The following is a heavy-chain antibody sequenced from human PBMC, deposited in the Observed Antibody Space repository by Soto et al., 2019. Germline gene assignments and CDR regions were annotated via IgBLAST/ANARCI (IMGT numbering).Heavy chain of an antibody. Sequence: ASVKVSCKTSGYPFTEYDINWVRQAPGQGPEYMGWVSPENRNAGYAPQFRGRVSMTTDTTISTAYLELTNLTFEDTAVYYCEVTTGYWGQGTMVTVSS. CDR1: GYPFTEYD. V-gene: IGHV1-8*01. J-gene: IGHJ4*02. CDR3: EVTTGY. D-gene: IGHD1-1*01. CDR2: VSPENRNA.